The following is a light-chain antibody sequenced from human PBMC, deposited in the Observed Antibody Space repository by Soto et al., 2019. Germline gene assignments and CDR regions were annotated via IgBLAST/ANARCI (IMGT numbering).Light chain of an antibody. CDR1: SGDVGAYNY. J-gene: IGLJ2*01. V-gene: IGLV2-14*01. CDR3: SSFTTSSTLV. Sequence: QSALTQPASVSGSPGQSITISCTGTSGDVGAYNYVSWFQQHPGKAPKIMLYDVTTRPSGVSNRFSGSKSGNTASLTISGLQAEDEADYYCSSFTTSSTLVVGGGTQLTVL. CDR2: DVT.